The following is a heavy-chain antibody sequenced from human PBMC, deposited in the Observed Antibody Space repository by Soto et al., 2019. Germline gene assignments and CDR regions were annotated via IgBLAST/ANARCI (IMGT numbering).Heavy chain of an antibody. CDR3: ARAGRVGSYYYYYGMDV. CDR2: IIPIFGTA. D-gene: IGHD1-26*01. Sequence: QVQLVQSGAEVKKPGSSVKVSCKASGGTFSSYAISWVRQAPGQGLEWMGGIIPIFGTANYAQKFQGRVTITADESTSXAYMELSSLRSEDTAVYYCARAGRVGSYYYYYGMDVWGQGTTVTVSS. V-gene: IGHV1-69*12. J-gene: IGHJ6*02. CDR1: GGTFSSYA.